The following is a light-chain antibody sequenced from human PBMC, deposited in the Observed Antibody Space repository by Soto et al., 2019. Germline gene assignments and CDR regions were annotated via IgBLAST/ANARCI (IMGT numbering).Light chain of an antibody. CDR3: SSFVSGCTLSL. J-gene: IGLJ1*01. Sequence: QSVLTQPASVSGSPGQSITISCTGSSSDVGRYKYVSWYQHRPGEAPKLVVYEVSNRPSGVSNRFSGSKSGNTDSLTISGLQAEDEADYHCSSFVSGCTLSLFGTVTKVTVL. V-gene: IGLV2-14*01. CDR1: SSDVGRYKY. CDR2: EVS.